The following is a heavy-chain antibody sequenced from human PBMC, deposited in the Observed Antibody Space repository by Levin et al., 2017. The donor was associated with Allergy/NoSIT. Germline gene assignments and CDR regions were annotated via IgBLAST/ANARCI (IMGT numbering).Heavy chain of an antibody. D-gene: IGHD3-16*01. CDR1: GFTFSSYA. V-gene: IGHV3-23*01. CDR2: ISGSGGST. CDR3: AKDRPTKYDRRPYYYYMDV. Sequence: GESLKISCAASGFTFSSYAMSWVRQAPGKGLEWVSAISGSGGSTYYADSVKGRFTISRDNSKNTLYLQMNSLRAEDTAVYYCAKDRPTKYDRRPYYYYMDVWGKGTTVTVSS. J-gene: IGHJ6*03.